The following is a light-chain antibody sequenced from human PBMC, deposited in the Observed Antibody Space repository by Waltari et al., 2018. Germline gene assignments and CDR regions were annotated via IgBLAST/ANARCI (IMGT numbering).Light chain of an antibody. CDR3: CSYTSSSTGV. V-gene: IGLV2-14*03. Sequence: QSALTQPASVSGSPGQSITISCTGAIGDVGTYNYVSWYQQHPVKAPKLIIYDVSVRPSGVFNRFSGSKSGNTASLTISGLQAEDEADYYCCSYTSSSTGVFGGGTKLTVL. J-gene: IGLJ3*02. CDR2: DVS. CDR1: IGDVGTYNY.